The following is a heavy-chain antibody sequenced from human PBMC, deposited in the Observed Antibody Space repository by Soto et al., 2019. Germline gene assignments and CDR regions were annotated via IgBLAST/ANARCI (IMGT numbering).Heavy chain of an antibody. J-gene: IGHJ5*02. D-gene: IGHD5-18*01. V-gene: IGHV4-59*12. CDR3: TRVATAVPS. CDR2: IYYRGTT. CDR1: NGPLNFYD. Sequence: XAILALTCTVSNGPLNFYDLSWIRQPPGKELEWIGNIYYRGTTNYNPSLQGRVTMSIDTSKNQFSLMLTSVTASDTAVYYCTRVATAVPSWGRGVLVTV.